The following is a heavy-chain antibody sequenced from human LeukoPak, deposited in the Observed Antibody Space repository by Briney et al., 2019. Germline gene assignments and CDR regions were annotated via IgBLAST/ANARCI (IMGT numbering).Heavy chain of an antibody. Sequence: ASVKVSCKASGYTFTGYYMHWVRQAPGQGLEWMGWINPNSGGTNYAQKFQGRVTMTRDTSISTAYMELSRLRSDDTAVYYCARDRRPNTIFGVVTRGHYYYMDVWGKGTTVTVSS. CDR3: ARDRRPNTIFGVVTRGHYYYMDV. J-gene: IGHJ6*03. CDR1: GYTFTGYY. V-gene: IGHV1-2*02. CDR2: INPNSGGT. D-gene: IGHD3-3*01.